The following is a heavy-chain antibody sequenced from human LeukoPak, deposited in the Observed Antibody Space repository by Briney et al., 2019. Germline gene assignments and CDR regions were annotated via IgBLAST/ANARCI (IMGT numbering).Heavy chain of an antibody. Sequence: SETLSLTCTVSGGSISSGGYYWSWIRQHPGKGLEWIGYIYSSGSTFYNPSLKSQVTISVDTSRNQFSLKLNSVTAADTAVYYCVARDNRGYYDASWGPGTLVTVSS. CDR3: VARDNRGYYDAS. V-gene: IGHV4-31*01. CDR2: IYSSGST. D-gene: IGHD3-22*01. CDR1: GGSISSGGYY. J-gene: IGHJ4*02.